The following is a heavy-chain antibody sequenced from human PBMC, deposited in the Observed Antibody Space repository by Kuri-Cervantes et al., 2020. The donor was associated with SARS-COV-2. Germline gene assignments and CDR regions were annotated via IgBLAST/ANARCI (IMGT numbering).Heavy chain of an antibody. V-gene: IGHV4-34*01. J-gene: IGHJ4*02. D-gene: IGHD3-22*01. CDR1: GGSFSGYY. CDR2: INQSGST. CDR3: AGGYYYDSSGPVLRYYFDY. Sequence: SETLSLTCAVYGGSFSGYYWSWIRQPPGKGLEWIGEINQSGSTNYNPSLKSRVTISVDTSKNQFSLKLSSVTAADTAVYYCAGGYYYDSSGPVLRYYFDYWGQGTLVTVSS.